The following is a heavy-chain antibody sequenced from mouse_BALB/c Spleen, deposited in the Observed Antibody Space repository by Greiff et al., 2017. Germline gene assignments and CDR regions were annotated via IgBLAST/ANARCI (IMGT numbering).Heavy chain of an antibody. CDR1: GYSFTSYY. CDR2: IDPFNGGT. Sequence: VQLKESGPELMKPGASVKISCKASGYSFTSYYMHWVKQSHGKSLEWIGYIDPFNGGTSYNQKFKGKATLTVDKSSSTAYMHLSSLTSEDSAVYYCARRGGNYGDYAMDYWGQGTSVTVSS. CDR3: ARRGGNYGDYAMDY. V-gene: IGHV1S135*01. D-gene: IGHD2-1*01. J-gene: IGHJ4*01.